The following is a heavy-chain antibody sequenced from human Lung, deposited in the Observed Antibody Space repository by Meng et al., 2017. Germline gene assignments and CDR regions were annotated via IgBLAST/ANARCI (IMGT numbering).Heavy chain of an antibody. CDR1: GYIFTDFQ. D-gene: IGHD5-24*01. CDR2: ITPNSGGA. V-gene: IGHV1-2*06. J-gene: IGHJ4*02. Sequence: QVQLVQSGAEVRKPGASLQVSCETSGYIFTDFQIHWVRQAPGQGLGWMGRITPNSGGANYAQKFQGRVTMTRDTSIRTAYMDLSRLTSDDTAIYYCARDRDGYASFDHWGQGTLVTVSS. CDR3: ARDRDGYASFDH.